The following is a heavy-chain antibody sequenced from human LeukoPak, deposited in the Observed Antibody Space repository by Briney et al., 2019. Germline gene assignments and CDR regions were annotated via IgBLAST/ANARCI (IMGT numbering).Heavy chain of an antibody. Sequence: SETLSLTCTVSGGSISSYYWSWIRQPAGKGLEWIGRIYTSGSTNYNPSLKSRVTMSVDTSKNQFSLKLSSVTAADTAVYYCARNGQEWELLQSFPEAFDIWGQGTMVTVSS. CDR1: GGSISSYY. V-gene: IGHV4-4*07. D-gene: IGHD1-26*01. J-gene: IGHJ3*02. CDR2: IYTSGST. CDR3: ARNGQEWELLQSFPEAFDI.